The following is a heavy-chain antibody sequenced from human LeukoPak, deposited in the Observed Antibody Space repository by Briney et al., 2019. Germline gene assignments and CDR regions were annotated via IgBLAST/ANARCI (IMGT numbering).Heavy chain of an antibody. CDR3: AKTGGSSWSQFDY. J-gene: IGHJ4*02. Sequence: GGSLRLSCAASGFTFSSYAMSWVRQAPGKGLEWVSALSGSGGSTYYADSVKGRFTISRDNSKNTLYLQMNSLRAEDTAVYYCAKTGGSSWSQFDYWGQGTLVTVSS. CDR2: LSGSGGST. V-gene: IGHV3-23*01. D-gene: IGHD6-13*01. CDR1: GFTFSSYA.